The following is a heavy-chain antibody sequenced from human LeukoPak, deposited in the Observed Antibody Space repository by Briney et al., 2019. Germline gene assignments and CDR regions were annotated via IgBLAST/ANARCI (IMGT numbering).Heavy chain of an antibody. CDR2: IYHSGST. CDR3: AREQWLALDY. CDR1: GGSISSGGYY. J-gene: IGHJ4*02. D-gene: IGHD6-19*01. Sequence: PSETLSLTCTVSGGSISSGGYYWSWIRQPPGKGLEWIGYIYHSGSTYYNPSLKSRVTISVDRSKNQFSLKLSSVTAADTAVYYCAREQWLALDYWGQGTLVTVSS. V-gene: IGHV4-30-2*01.